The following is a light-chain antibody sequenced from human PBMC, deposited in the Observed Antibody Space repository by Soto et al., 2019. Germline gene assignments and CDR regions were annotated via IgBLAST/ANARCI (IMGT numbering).Light chain of an antibody. CDR3: QSYDSSLGV. J-gene: IGLJ1*01. Sequence: QSVLTQPPSVSGAPGQRVTICCTGSSSNIGAGYDVHWYQQLPGTAPKLLIYGNSNRPSGVPDRFSGSKSGTSASLAITGLQAEDEADYYCQSYDSSLGVFGTGTKVTVL. CDR2: GNS. V-gene: IGLV1-40*01. CDR1: SSNIGAGYD.